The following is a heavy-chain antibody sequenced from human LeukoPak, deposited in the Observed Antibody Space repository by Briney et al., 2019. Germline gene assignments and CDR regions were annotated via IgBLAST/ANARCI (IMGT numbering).Heavy chain of an antibody. CDR3: ALMGVVVVPAATFDY. CDR2: ISGSGGST. V-gene: IGHV3-23*01. D-gene: IGHD2-2*01. CDR1: GFIFSSYA. Sequence: PGGSLRLSCAASGFIFSSYAMSWVRQAPGKGLEWVSAISGSGGSTYYADSVKGRFTISRDNSKNTLYLQMSSLRAEDTAVYYCALMGVVVVPAATFDYWGQGTLVTVSS. J-gene: IGHJ4*02.